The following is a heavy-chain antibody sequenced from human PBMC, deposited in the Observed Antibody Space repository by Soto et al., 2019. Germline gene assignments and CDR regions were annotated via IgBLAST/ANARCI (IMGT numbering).Heavy chain of an antibody. V-gene: IGHV1-3*01. CDR2: INAGNGNT. D-gene: IGHD6-13*01. Sequence: ASVKVSCKASGYTFTSYAMHWVRQAPGQSLEWMGWINAGNGNTKYSQKFQGRVTITRDTSASTAYMELSSLRSEDTAVYYCARDHGIAAAGRVFGYWGQGTLVTVSS. CDR1: GYTFTSYA. CDR3: ARDHGIAAAGRVFGY. J-gene: IGHJ4*02.